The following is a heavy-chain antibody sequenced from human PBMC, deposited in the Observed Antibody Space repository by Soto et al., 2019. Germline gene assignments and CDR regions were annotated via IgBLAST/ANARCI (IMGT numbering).Heavy chain of an antibody. D-gene: IGHD4-17*01. CDR2: INPNSGGT. V-gene: IGHV1-2*02. J-gene: IGHJ6*02. Sequence: GASVKVSCKASGYTFTGYYIQWVRQAPGQGLEWMGWINPNSGGTNYAQNFQGRVSMTRDTSISTAFMELSSLRSDDAAVYYCARDTVTPGWYYYYYYGMDVWGQGTTVTVSS. CDR1: GYTFTGYY. CDR3: ARDTVTPGWYYYYYYGMDV.